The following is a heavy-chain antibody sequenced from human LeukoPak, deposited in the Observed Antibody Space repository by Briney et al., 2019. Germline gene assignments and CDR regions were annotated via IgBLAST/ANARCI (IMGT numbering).Heavy chain of an antibody. CDR3: ARIYGSGRGDAFDI. Sequence: GASVKVSCKASGYTFTDYYMHWVQQAPGKGLEWMGLVDPEDGETIYAEKFQGRVTITADTSTDTAYMELSSLRSEDTAVYYCARIYGSGRGDAFDIWGQGTMVTVSS. D-gene: IGHD3-10*01. V-gene: IGHV1-69-2*01. CDR2: VDPEDGET. J-gene: IGHJ3*02. CDR1: GYTFTDYY.